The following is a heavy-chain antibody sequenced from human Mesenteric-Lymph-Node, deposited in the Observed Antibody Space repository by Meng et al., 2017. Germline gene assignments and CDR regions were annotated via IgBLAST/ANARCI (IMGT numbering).Heavy chain of an antibody. CDR2: IKQDGSEK. J-gene: IGHJ6*02. Sequence: GESLKISCAASGFTFSSYSMNWVRQAPGKGLEWVANIKQDGSEKYYVDSVKGRFTISRDNAKNSLYLQMNSLRAEDTAVYYCARDLVAVAKYYYYGMDVWGQGTLVTVSS. D-gene: IGHD6-19*01. V-gene: IGHV3-7*01. CDR1: GFTFSSYS. CDR3: ARDLVAVAKYYYYGMDV.